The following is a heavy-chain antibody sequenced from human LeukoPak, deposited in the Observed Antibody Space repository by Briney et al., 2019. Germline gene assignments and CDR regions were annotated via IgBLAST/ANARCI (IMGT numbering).Heavy chain of an antibody. CDR3: AKGSSSSSRYYFDY. CDR1: GFTFSSYA. CDR2: ISGSGGST. V-gene: IGHV3-23*01. D-gene: IGHD6-6*01. Sequence: GGSLRLSCAASGFTFSSYAMSWVRQAPGKGLEWVSVISGSGGSTYYADSVQGRFTISRDNSKNTLYLQMNSLRAEDTAVYYCAKGSSSSSRYYFDYWGQGTLFTLSS. J-gene: IGHJ4*02.